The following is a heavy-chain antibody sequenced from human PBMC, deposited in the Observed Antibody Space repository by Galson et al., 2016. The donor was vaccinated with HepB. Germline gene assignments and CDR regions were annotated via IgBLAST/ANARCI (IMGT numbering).Heavy chain of an antibody. CDR2: IKEDRTFQ. CDR1: GFTFTSYW. J-gene: IGHJ4*02. CDR3: SREGLADGSYFDY. D-gene: IGHD5-24*01. Sequence: SLRLSCAASGFTFTSYWMAWIRQAPGRGLEWVANIKEDRTFQCYVDSVKGRFTISRDNTKMSVHLQMNTLRVEDTAIYYCSREGLADGSYFDYWGQGTPVTISS. V-gene: IGHV3-7*01.